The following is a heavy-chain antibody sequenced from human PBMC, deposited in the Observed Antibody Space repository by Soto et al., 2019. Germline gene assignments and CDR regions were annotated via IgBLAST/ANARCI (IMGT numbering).Heavy chain of an antibody. CDR1: GYTFTSYD. D-gene: IGHD6-13*01. CDR3: ARDLAAAGPNWFDP. CDR2: MNPNSGNT. J-gene: IGHJ5*02. V-gene: IGHV1-8*01. Sequence: ASVKVSCKASGYTFTSYDINWVRQATGQGLEWMGWMNPNSGNTGYAQKFQGRVTMTRNTSISTAYMELSSLRSEDTAVYYCARDLAAAGPNWFDPWGQGTLVTVSS.